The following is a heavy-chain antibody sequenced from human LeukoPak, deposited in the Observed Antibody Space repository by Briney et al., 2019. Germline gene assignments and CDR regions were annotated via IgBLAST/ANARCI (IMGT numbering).Heavy chain of an antibody. J-gene: IGHJ6*03. D-gene: IGHD5-18*01. CDR3: ARGPSNTAVYYYYYYMDL. CDR1: GYTFTSYD. CDR2: MDPNSGNT. Sequence: ASLKVSCTASGYTFTSYDINRVPQATGQGVEWMGWMDPNSGNTGYAQKFQGRVTITRNTSISTANMELSSLRSEDTAVYYCARGPSNTAVYYYYYYMDLWGQGTTVTISS. V-gene: IGHV1-8*03.